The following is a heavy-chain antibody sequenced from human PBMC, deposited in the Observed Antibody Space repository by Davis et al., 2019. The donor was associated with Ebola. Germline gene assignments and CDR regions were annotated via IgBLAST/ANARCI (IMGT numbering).Heavy chain of an antibody. Sequence: SGPTLVKPTETLTLTCTVSGFSLSNAKMTVSWIRQPPGKALEWLAHIFSNDERSYSTSLRSRLTISKDTSKSQVVLTMTNMDPVDTATYYCAHSPAAAGTFDPWGQGTLVTVSS. CDR2: IFSNDER. D-gene: IGHD6-13*01. CDR3: AHSPAAAGTFDP. J-gene: IGHJ5*02. V-gene: IGHV2-26*01. CDR1: GFSLSNAKMT.